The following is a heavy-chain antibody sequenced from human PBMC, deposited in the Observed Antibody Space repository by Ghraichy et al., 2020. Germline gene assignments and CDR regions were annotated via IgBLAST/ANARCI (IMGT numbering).Heavy chain of an antibody. D-gene: IGHD3-16*01. J-gene: IGHJ4*02. V-gene: IGHV3-33*01. CDR1: GFIFSDYG. CDR3: ARTLDGGCDY. Sequence: SCAASGFIFSDYGMQWVRQAPGKGLEWVAVIWYDGSKKYYADSVKGRFTISRDSSNNTLFLQMNSLRVDDTALYYCARTLDGGCDYWGQGTLVTVSS. CDR2: IWYDGSKK.